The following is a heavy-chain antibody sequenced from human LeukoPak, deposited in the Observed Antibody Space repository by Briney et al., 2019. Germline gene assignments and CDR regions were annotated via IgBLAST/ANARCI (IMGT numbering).Heavy chain of an antibody. CDR1: GFTFSSYA. CDR3: AKDMGYDSSGYFVD. J-gene: IGHJ4*02. V-gene: IGHV3-23*01. CDR2: ISGSGGST. D-gene: IGHD3-22*01. Sequence: GGSLRLSCAASGFTFSSYAMSWVRQAPGKELEWVSAISGSGGSTYYADSVKGRFTISRDNSKNTLYLQMNSLRAEDTAVYYCAKDMGYDSSGYFVDWGQGTLVTVSS.